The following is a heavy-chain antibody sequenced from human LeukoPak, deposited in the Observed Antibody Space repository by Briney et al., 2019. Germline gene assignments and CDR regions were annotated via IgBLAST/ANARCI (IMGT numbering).Heavy chain of an antibody. V-gene: IGHV1-8*01. CDR1: GYTFTSYD. D-gene: IGHD3-3*01. J-gene: IGHJ4*02. CDR3: ARRRTYDFWSGYYRVLDY. Sequence: GASVKVSCKASGYTFTSYDINWVRQATGQGLEWMGWMNPNSGNTGYAQKFQGRVTMTRNTSISTGYMELGSLRSEDTAVYYCARRRTYDFWSGYYRVLDYWGQGTLVTVSS. CDR2: MNPNSGNT.